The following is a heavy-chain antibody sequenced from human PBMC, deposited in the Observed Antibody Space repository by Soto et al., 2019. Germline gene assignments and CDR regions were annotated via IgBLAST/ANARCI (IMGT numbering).Heavy chain of an antibody. D-gene: IGHD4-17*01. CDR2: INPSGGST. CDR3: ARNADRTVYGDYAFDY. V-gene: IGHV1-46*01. Sequence: ASVKVSCKASGYTFTSYYMHWVRQAPGQGLEWMGIINPSGGSTSYAQKFRGRVTMTRDTSTSTVYMELSSLRSEDTAVYYCARNADRTVYGDYAFDYWGQGTLVTVSS. CDR1: GYTFTSYY. J-gene: IGHJ4*02.